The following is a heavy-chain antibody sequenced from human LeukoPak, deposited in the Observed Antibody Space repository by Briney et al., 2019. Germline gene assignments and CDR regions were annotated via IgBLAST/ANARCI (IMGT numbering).Heavy chain of an antibody. J-gene: IGHJ4*02. V-gene: IGHV3-23*01. CDR3: AKDQEDSNLVY. CDR1: GFTFSSYA. CDR2: ISGSGGST. Sequence: GGSLRLSCAASGFTFSSYAMIWVRQAPGRGLEWVSAISGSGGSTYYADSVKGRFTISRDNSKNTLYLQMNSLRAEDTAVYYCAKDQEDSNLVYWGQGTLVTVSS. D-gene: IGHD4-11*01.